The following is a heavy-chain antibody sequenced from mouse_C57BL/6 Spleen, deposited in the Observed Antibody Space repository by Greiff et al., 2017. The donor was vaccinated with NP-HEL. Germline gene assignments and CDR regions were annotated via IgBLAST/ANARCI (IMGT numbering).Heavy chain of an antibody. Sequence: VQLQQPGAELVKPGASVKLSCKASGYTFTSYWMQWVKQRPGQGLEWIGEIDPSDSYTNYNQKFKGKATLTVDTSSSTAYMQLSSLTSEDSAVYYCERRITTVVEGYFDVWGTGTTVTVSS. V-gene: IGHV1-50*01. D-gene: IGHD1-1*01. CDR3: ERRITTVVEGYFDV. CDR1: GYTFTSYW. J-gene: IGHJ1*03. CDR2: IDPSDSYT.